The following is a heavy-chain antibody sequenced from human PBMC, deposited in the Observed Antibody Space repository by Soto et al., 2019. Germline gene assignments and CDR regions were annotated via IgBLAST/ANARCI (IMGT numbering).Heavy chain of an antibody. CDR2: ISSSSTI. D-gene: IGHD3-10*01. CDR1: GFTFSSYS. Sequence: GGSLRLSCAASGFTFSSYSMNWVRQAPGKGLEWVSYISSSSTIYYADSVKGRFTISRDNAKNSLYLQMNSLRAEDTAVYYCARGYGSGSSTPIYYYYYYMDVWGKGTTVTVSS. CDR3: ARGYGSGSSTPIYYYYYYMDV. J-gene: IGHJ6*03. V-gene: IGHV3-48*01.